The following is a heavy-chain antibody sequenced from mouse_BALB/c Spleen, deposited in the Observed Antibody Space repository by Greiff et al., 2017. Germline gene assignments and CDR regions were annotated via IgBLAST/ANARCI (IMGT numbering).Heavy chain of an antibody. D-gene: IGHD2-4*01. CDR1: GFNIKDTY. CDR2: IDPANGNT. J-gene: IGHJ4*01. Sequence: VQLKESGAELVKPGASVKLSCTASGFNIKDTYMHWVKQRPEQGLEWIGRIDPANGNTKYDPKFQGKATITADTSSNTAYLQLSSLTSEDTAVYYGARGYDYDGAMDYWGQGTSVTVSS. V-gene: IGHV14-3*02. CDR3: ARGYDYDGAMDY.